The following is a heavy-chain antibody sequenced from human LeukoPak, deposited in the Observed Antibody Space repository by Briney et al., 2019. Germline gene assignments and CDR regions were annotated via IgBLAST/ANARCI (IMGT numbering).Heavy chain of an antibody. V-gene: IGHV3-23*01. D-gene: IGHD2-8*01. Sequence: GGSLRLSCAASGFAFPNYAMNWVRQAPGKGPEWVSGVSGDGAGMYYGDSWKGRFTVSRDNSENTLSLQMDILRAEDTAVYYCVKNGVRSLFTVYNWFDSWGQGTLVTVSS. CDR1: GFAFPNYA. J-gene: IGHJ5*01. CDR3: VKNGVRSLFTVYNWFDS. CDR2: VSGDGAGM.